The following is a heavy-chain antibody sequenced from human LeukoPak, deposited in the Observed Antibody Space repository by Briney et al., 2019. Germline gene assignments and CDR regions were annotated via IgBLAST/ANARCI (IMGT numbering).Heavy chain of an antibody. CDR3: ARGLRPLYYYDSSGYYPALRY. V-gene: IGHV1-8*03. CDR1: GYTFTSYD. D-gene: IGHD3-22*01. CDR2: MNPNSGNT. Sequence: ASVKVSCKASGYTFTSYDINWVRQATGQGLEWMGWMNPNSGNTGYAQKFQGRVTITRNTSISTAYMELSSLRSEDTAVYYCARGLRPLYYYDSSGYYPALRYWGQGTLVTVSS. J-gene: IGHJ4*02.